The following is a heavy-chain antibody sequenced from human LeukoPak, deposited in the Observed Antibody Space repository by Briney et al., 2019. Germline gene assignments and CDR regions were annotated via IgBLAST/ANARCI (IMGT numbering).Heavy chain of an antibody. CDR2: IRYGGSNK. V-gene: IGHV3-30*02. J-gene: IGHJ4*02. CDR1: GFTFSSYG. Sequence: PGGSLRLSCAAFGFTFSSYGMHWVRQAPGKGLEWVAFIRYGGSNKYYADSVKGRFTISRDNSKNTLYLQMNSLRAEDTAVYYCAKDPGITMIEVLDYWGQGTLVTVSS. CDR3: AKDPGITMIEVLDY. D-gene: IGHD3-22*01.